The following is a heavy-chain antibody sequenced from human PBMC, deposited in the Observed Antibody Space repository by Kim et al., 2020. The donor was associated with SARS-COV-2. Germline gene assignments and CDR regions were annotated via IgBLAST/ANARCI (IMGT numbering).Heavy chain of an antibody. D-gene: IGHD5-12*01. CDR3: ARMASSGSFDY. J-gene: IGHJ4*02. Sequence: AQKFQGRVTMTRGTSTNTIYMELNSLRSDDSALYYCARMASSGSFDYWGQGTLVTVSS. V-gene: IGHV1-46*03.